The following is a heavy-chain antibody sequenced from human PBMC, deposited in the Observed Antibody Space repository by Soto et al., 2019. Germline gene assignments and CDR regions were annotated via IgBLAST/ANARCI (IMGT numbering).Heavy chain of an antibody. CDR2: IAGDGTEK. CDR3: VRGLYTGSPHFFY. CDR1: EFTFNTYW. Sequence: GGSLSLSCEASEFTFNTYWMTWIRQAPGKGLEWVANIAGDGTEKNYVDSVKGRFTVSRDNAKRSLYLQMNSLRVEDTAVYYCVRGLYTGSPHFFYWGQGTLVTVSS. J-gene: IGHJ4*02. D-gene: IGHD1-26*01. V-gene: IGHV3-7*05.